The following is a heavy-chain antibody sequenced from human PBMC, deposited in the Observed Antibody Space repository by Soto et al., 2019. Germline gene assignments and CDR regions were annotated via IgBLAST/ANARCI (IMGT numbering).Heavy chain of an antibody. CDR1: GYTFTNYY. CDR3: ARGRSTVTKYDTFDI. J-gene: IGHJ3*02. D-gene: IGHD4-17*01. CDR2: INPSGGGT. V-gene: IGHV1-46*03. Sequence: ASVKVSCKASGYTFTNYYMHWVRQAPGQGLEWMGIINPSGGGTSYAQKFQGRVTMTRDTSTSTVYMELSSLRSEDTAVYFCARGRSTVTKYDTFDIWGQGTMVTVSS.